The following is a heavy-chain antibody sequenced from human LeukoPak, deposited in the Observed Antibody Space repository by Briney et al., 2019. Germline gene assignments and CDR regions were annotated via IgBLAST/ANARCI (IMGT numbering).Heavy chain of an antibody. V-gene: IGHV4-39*01. CDR1: GGSISSSSYY. Sequence: PSETLSLTCTVSGGSISSSSYYWGWIRQPPGKGLEWIGSIYYSGSTYYNPSLKSRVTIPVDTSKNQFSLKLSSVTAADTAVYYCARLGDYGPGVFDYWGQGTLVTVSS. J-gene: IGHJ4*02. CDR2: IYYSGST. D-gene: IGHD4-17*01. CDR3: ARLGDYGPGVFDY.